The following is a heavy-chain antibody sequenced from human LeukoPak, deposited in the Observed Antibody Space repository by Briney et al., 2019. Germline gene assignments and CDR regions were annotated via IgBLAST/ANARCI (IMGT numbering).Heavy chain of an antibody. Sequence: GGSLRLSCAASGFTFSSYAMHWVRQAPGKGLEWVAVISYDGSYKYYADSVKGRFTISRDNSKNTLYLQMNSLRAEDTAVYYCASIGSGSRSHRIDYWGQGTLVTVSS. D-gene: IGHD3-10*01. CDR2: ISYDGSYK. CDR1: GFTFSSYA. CDR3: ASIGSGSRSHRIDY. V-gene: IGHV3-30-3*01. J-gene: IGHJ4*02.